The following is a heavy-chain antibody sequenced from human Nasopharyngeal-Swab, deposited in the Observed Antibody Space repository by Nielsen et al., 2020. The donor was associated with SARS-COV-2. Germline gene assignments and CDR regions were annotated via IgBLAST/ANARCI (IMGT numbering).Heavy chain of an antibody. Sequence: GESLKISCAASGFTFSSYSMNWVRQAPGKGLEWVSSISSSSSYIYYADSVKGRFTISRDNAKNSLYLQMNSLRAEDTAVYYCARGIAAIDYWGQGTLVTVSS. J-gene: IGHJ4*02. CDR2: ISSSSSYI. CDR3: ARGIAAIDY. V-gene: IGHV3-21*01. D-gene: IGHD6-13*01. CDR1: GFTFSSYS.